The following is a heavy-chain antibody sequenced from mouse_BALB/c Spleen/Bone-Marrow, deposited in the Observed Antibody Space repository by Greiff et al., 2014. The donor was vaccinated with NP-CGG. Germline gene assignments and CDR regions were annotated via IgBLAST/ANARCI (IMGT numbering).Heavy chain of an antibody. CDR2: TNTNGGDT. CDR1: GFTFSNYG. Sequence: EVHLVESGGGLVQPGGSLKLSCAASGFTFSNYGMSWVRQTPDKRLEFVATTNTNGGDTYYPDSVKGRFTISRDKAKNTLYLQMSSLKAEDTAMCYCAREVEYVSWFADWGQGTLVAVSA. CDR3: AREVEYVSWFAD. V-gene: IGHV5-6-3*01. J-gene: IGHJ3*01. D-gene: IGHD5-1*01.